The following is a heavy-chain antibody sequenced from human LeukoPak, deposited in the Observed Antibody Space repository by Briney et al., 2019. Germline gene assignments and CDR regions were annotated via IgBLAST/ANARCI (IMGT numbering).Heavy chain of an antibody. J-gene: IGHJ4*02. V-gene: IGHV3-48*01. CDR2: TISSSSTI. Sequence: GGSLRLSCAAAGFTFCSYSMNRVRHAPGEGREWVSYTISSSSTIYYADSVKGRFTISRDKAKNSLYLQMNSLRAEDTAVYYCARDCSSTSCYATFDYWGQGTLVTVSS. CDR3: ARDCSSTSCYATFDY. CDR1: GFTFCSYS. D-gene: IGHD2-2*01.